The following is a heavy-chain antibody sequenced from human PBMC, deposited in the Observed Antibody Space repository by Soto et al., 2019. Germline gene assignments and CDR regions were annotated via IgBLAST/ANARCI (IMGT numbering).Heavy chain of an antibody. CDR1: GYTFTNNG. Sequence: QVQLVQSGAEVKKPGASVKVSCKASGYTFTNNGITWVRQAPGQGLEWMGWISPYNDNATNAQKFQGRITMTTDTSTSTAYMDLRSLRSDDTAVYYCARGPYDFWSGAYYYFAMDVWGQGTTVTVSS. D-gene: IGHD3-3*01. CDR3: ARGPYDFWSGAYYYFAMDV. V-gene: IGHV1-18*04. CDR2: ISPYNDNA. J-gene: IGHJ6*02.